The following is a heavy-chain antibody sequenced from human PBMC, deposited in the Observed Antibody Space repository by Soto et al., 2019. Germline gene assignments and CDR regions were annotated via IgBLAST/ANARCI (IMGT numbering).Heavy chain of an antibody. Sequence: GASVKVSCKASGYTFTSYGISWVRQAPGQGLEWMGWISAYNGNTNYAQKLQGRVTMTTDTSTSKAYMEMRSLRSDDTAVYYCAGALEFPAAIVFSGGSCYWPIIDYWGQGTLVTVPS. CDR2: ISAYNGNT. V-gene: IGHV1-18*01. J-gene: IGHJ4*02. D-gene: IGHD2-15*01. CDR3: AGALEFPAAIVFSGGSCYWPIIDY. CDR1: GYTFTSYG.